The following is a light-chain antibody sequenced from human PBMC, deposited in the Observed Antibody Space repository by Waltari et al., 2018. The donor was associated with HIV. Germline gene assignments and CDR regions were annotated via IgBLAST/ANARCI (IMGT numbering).Light chain of an antibody. Sequence: EIVLTQSPATLSLSPGERATLSCRASQSVSSYLAWYQQKPGQAPRLLIYDASNMATGIPARFSGSGSGTDFTLTITSLEPEDFAVYYCQQLSNWPPYTFGQGTKLEIK. CDR1: QSVSSY. CDR2: DAS. V-gene: IGKV3-11*01. J-gene: IGKJ2*01. CDR3: QQLSNWPPYT.